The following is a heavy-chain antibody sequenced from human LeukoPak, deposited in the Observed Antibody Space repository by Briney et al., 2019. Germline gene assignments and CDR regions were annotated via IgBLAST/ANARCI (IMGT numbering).Heavy chain of an antibody. J-gene: IGHJ5*02. V-gene: IGHV1-18*04. CDR3: ARDKNWFDP. CDR1: GYTFTGYW. CDR2: ISAYNGDT. Sequence: ASVKVSCKASGYTFTGYWHWVRQAPGQGLEWMGWISAYNGDTNYAQKLQGRVTMTTDTSTSTAYMELRSLRSDDTAVYYCARDKNWFDPWGQGTLVTVSS.